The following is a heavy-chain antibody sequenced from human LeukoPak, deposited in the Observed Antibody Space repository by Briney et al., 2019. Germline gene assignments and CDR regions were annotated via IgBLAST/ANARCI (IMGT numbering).Heavy chain of an antibody. CDR3: ARDLGLRGVTNWFDP. J-gene: IGHJ5*02. CDR2: IDPSGGST. Sequence: ASVKVSCKASAYTFSSYLIHWVRQAPGQGLEWMGIIDPSGGSTVYAQKFQGGVIMTRDTSTSTVYMELSTLRSEDTAVYYCARDLGLRGVTNWFDPWGQGTLVTVSS. V-gene: IGHV1-46*01. D-gene: IGHD3-10*01. CDR1: AYTFSSYL.